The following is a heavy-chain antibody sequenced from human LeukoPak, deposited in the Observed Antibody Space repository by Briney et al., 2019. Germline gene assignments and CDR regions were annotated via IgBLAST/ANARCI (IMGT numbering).Heavy chain of an antibody. V-gene: IGHV3-48*04. D-gene: IGHD2-2*01. J-gene: IGHJ4*02. CDR2: ISGSTSTV. Sequence: GGSLRLSCAVSGFIFRTYSMNWVRQAPGKGLEWVSYISGSTSTVYYAYSVKGRFTISRDNAKNSLYLQMNSLRAEDTAVYYCARDLMLGEAVVPDRWGQGTLVTVSS. CDR3: ARDLMLGEAVVPDR. CDR1: GFIFRTYS.